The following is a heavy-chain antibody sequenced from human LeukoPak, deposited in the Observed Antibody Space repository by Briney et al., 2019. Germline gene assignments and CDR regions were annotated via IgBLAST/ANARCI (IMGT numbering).Heavy chain of an antibody. V-gene: IGHV3-49*04. CDR1: GFTFSSYS. CDR2: IRSKAYGGTI. CDR3: TRGRRATHDY. J-gene: IGHJ4*02. D-gene: IGHD1-26*01. Sequence: GGSLRLSCAASGFTFSSYSMNWVRQAPGKGLEWVGFIRSKAYGGTIEYAASVKGRFTISRDDSKSIAYLQMNSLKTEDTAVYYCTRGRRATHDYWGQGTLVTVSS.